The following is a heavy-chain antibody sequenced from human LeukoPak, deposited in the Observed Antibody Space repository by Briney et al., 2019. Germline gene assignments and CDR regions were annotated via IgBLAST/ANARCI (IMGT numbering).Heavy chain of an antibody. CDR2: ISAYNGNT. CDR1: VYTFTSYG. V-gene: IGHV1-18*01. J-gene: IGHJ6*03. CDR3: ARDTRATGTIFYYYYYYYMDV. D-gene: IGHD1-7*01. Sequence: ASVKVSCKASVYTFTSYGISWVRQAPGQGREWMGWISAYNGNTNYAQKLQGRVTMTTDTSTSTAYMELRSLRSDDTAVYYCARDTRATGTIFYYYYYYYMDVWGKGNTVTVSS.